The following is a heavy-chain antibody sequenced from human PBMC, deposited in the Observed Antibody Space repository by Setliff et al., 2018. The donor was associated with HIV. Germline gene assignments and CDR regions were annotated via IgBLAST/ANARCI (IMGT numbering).Heavy chain of an antibody. CDR3: ARRPISPYTLTTGMLDP. CDR1: GGSFSGYY. J-gene: IGHJ5*02. CDR2: INEGGNT. Sequence: SETLSLTCGVYGGSFSGYYWTWIRQPPGKGLQWIGEINEGGNTNYDPSLKSRVIMSVDTSKNQISLRLISLTAADTAVYYCARRPISPYTLTTGMLDPWGQGTLVTVSS. D-gene: IGHD3-10*01. V-gene: IGHV4-34*01.